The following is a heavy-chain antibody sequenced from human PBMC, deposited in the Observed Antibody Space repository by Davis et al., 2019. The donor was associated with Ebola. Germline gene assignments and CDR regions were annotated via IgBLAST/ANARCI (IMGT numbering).Heavy chain of an antibody. Sequence: GGSLRLSCAASGFTFDDYAMHWVRQAPGKGLEWVSGISWNSGSIGYADSVKGRFTISRDNAKNSLYLQMNSLRAEDTALYYCAKEYSSGWVGMDVWGQGTTVTVSS. D-gene: IGHD6-19*01. CDR3: AKEYSSGWVGMDV. J-gene: IGHJ6*02. CDR2: ISWNSGSI. V-gene: IGHV3-9*01. CDR1: GFTFDDYA.